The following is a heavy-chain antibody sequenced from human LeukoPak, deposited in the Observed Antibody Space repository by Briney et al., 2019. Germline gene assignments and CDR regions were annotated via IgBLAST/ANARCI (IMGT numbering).Heavy chain of an antibody. V-gene: IGHV4-4*07. J-gene: IGHJ6*02. Sequence: TSETLSLICTVSGGSISSYYWSWIRQPPGKGLEWIGRIYTSGSTNYNPSLKSRVTMSVDTSKNQFSLKLSSVTAADTAVYYCARDNPVSYSGSFRPLGFHYYGMDVWGQGTTVTVSS. CDR2: IYTSGST. CDR1: GGSISSYY. D-gene: IGHD1-26*01. CDR3: ARDNPVSYSGSFRPLGFHYYGMDV.